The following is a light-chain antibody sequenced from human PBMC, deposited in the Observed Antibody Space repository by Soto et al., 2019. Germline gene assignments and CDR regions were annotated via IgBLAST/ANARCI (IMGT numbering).Light chain of an antibody. CDR3: YSYGGSYYV. Sequence: QSVLTQPASVSGSPGQSITISCTGTTFDVGSYSLVSWYQHHPGKAPQLMIYEASKRPSGVSNRFSGSKSGNTASLTISGLQAEDEADYYCYSYGGSYYVFGTGTKVT. CDR2: EAS. V-gene: IGLV2-23*01. CDR1: TFDVGSYSL. J-gene: IGLJ1*01.